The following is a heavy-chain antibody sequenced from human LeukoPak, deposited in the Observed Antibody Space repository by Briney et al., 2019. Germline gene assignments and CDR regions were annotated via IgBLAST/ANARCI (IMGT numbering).Heavy chain of an antibody. V-gene: IGHV4-34*01. Sequence: SETLSLTCAVYGGSFSGYYWSWLRQPPGKGLEWIGEINHSGSTNYNPSLKSRVTISVDTSKNQFSLKLSSVTAADTAVYYCARAWYYGSGSPFDPWGQGTLVTASS. CDR2: INHSGST. D-gene: IGHD3-10*01. J-gene: IGHJ5*02. CDR3: ARAWYYGSGSPFDP. CDR1: GGSFSGYY.